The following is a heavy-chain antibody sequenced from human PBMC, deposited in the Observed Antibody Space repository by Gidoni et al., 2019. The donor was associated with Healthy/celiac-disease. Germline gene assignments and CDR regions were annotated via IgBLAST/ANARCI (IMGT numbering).Heavy chain of an antibody. J-gene: IGHJ4*02. V-gene: IGHV4-39*07. CDR2: IYYSGST. CDR3: AREGAVAGIFDY. D-gene: IGHD6-19*01. Sequence: QLQLQESGPGLVKPSETLSLTCTVSGGSISSSSYYWGWIRQPPGKGLEWIGSIYYSGSTYYNPSLKSRVTISVDTSKNQFSLKLSSVTAADTAVYYCAREGAVAGIFDYWGQGTLVTVSS. CDR1: GGSISSSSYY.